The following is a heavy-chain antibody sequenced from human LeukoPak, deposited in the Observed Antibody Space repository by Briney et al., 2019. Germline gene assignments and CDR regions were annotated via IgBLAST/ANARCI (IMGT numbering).Heavy chain of an antibody. Sequence: SETLSLTCAVYGGSFSGYYWNWIRQPPGKGLEWIGEINHSGTTNYNPSLKSRVTLSVDTSKNQFSLKLTSVTAADTAVYYCARDEVGVSYWGQGTLVIVSS. J-gene: IGHJ4*02. CDR3: ARDEVGVSY. CDR2: INHSGTT. D-gene: IGHD1-26*01. CDR1: GGSFSGYY. V-gene: IGHV4-34*01.